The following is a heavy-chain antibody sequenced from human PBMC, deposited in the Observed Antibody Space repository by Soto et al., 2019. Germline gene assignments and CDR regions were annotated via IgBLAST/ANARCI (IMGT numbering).Heavy chain of an antibody. J-gene: IGHJ4*02. CDR1: GFTFSSYA. CDR3: ARDGEGYAS. Sequence: QVQLVESGGGVVQPGRSLRLSCAASGFTFSSYAMHWVCQAPGKGLEWVAVISYDGSNKYYADSVKGRFTISRDNSKNTLYLQMNSLRAEDTAVYYCARDGEGYASWGQGTLVTVSS. V-gene: IGHV3-30-3*01. D-gene: IGHD5-12*01. CDR2: ISYDGSNK.